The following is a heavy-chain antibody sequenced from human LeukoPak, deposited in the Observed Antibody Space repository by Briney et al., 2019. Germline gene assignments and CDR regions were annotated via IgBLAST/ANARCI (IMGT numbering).Heavy chain of an antibody. D-gene: IGHD5-24*01. CDR3: ARFPSYLETATRIDY. Sequence: SETLSLTCTVSGGSISSSSYYWGWIRQPPGKGLEWIGSIYYSGSTYYNPSLKSRVSISVDTSKNQFSLKLSSVTAADTAVYYCARFPSYLETATRIDYWGQGTLVTVSS. V-gene: IGHV4-39*01. J-gene: IGHJ4*02. CDR2: IYYSGST. CDR1: GGSISSSSYY.